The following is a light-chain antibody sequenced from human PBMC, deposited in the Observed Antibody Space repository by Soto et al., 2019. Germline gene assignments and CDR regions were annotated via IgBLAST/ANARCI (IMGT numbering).Light chain of an antibody. Sequence: IQVTQSPSSLSASVGDRVTLTCRASQDISSYLAWYQQKPGKAPTLLIYAASTLHSGLPSRFSGSGFGTEFTLTISSLQSEDFASYYCQQLSSYPSTFGGGTKVEIK. CDR1: QDISSY. CDR3: QQLSSYPST. J-gene: IGKJ4*01. V-gene: IGKV1-9*01. CDR2: AAS.